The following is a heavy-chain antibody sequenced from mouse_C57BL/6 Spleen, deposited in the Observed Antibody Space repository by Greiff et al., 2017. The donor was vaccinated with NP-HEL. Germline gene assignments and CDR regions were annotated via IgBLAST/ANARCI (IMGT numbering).Heavy chain of an antibody. J-gene: IGHJ3*01. V-gene: IGHV1-26*01. Sequence: EVQLQQSGPELVKPGASVKISCKASGYTFTDYYMNWVKQSHGKSLEWIGDINPNNGGTSYNQKFKGKATLTVDKSSSTAYMELRSLTSEDSAVYYCAREGEYWGQGTLVTVSA. CDR2: INPNNGGT. CDR3: AREGEY. CDR1: GYTFTDYY.